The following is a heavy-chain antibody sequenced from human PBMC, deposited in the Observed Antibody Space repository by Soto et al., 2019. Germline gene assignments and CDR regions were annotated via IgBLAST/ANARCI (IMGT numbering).Heavy chain of an antibody. D-gene: IGHD5-12*01. J-gene: IGHJ6*02. Sequence: PSETLSLTCTVSGGSVSSGSYYWSWIRQPPGKGLEWIGYIYYSGSTNYNPSLKSRVTISVDTSKNQFSLKLSSVTAADTAVYYCARDRGYGHYYYGMDVWGQGTTVTVSS. CDR1: GGSVSSGSYY. CDR3: ARDRGYGHYYYGMDV. CDR2: IYYSGST. V-gene: IGHV4-61*01.